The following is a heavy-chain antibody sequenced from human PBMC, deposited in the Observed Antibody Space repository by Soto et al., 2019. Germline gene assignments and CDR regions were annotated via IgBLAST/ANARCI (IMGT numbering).Heavy chain of an antibody. D-gene: IGHD6-13*01. J-gene: IGHJ4*02. V-gene: IGHV3-7*03. CDR2: IKEDGSEM. CDR3: AKSLAAAKFYFDS. Sequence: PGGSLRLSCAASGFTFSRYLMSWVRQAPGKGLEWVANIKEDGSEMYYVDSVKGRFTISRDNAKNSLYLQMSSLRADDAAVYYCAKSLAAAKFYFDSWGQGTLVTVSS. CDR1: GFTFSRYL.